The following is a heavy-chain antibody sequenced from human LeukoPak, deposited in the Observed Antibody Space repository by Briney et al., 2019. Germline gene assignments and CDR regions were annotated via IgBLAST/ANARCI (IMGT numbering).Heavy chain of an antibody. CDR3: ATQYCSSTSCLDY. Sequence: GGSLRLSCAASGFTFSSYSMNWVRQAPGKGLEWVSVIYSGGSTYYADSVKGRFTISRDNSKNTLYLQMNSLRAEDTAVYYCATQYCSSTSCLDYWGQGTLVTVSS. CDR2: IYSGGST. J-gene: IGHJ4*02. V-gene: IGHV3-66*04. CDR1: GFTFSSYS. D-gene: IGHD2-2*01.